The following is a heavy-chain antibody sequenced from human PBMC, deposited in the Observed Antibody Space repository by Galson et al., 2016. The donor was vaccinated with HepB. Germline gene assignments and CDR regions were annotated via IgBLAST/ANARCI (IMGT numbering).Heavy chain of an antibody. CDR2: VNHGGLT. J-gene: IGHJ6*02. CDR3: ARKRESGWGMMLEVGGLDV. V-gene: IGHV4-34*01. Sequence: SETLSLTCAVNGGSFISNYWTWIRQTPGRGLEWIGEVNHGGLTKYNPSLKSRMEMSVDKSKRQGSLTLTSVTAADTGVYFCARKRESGWGMMLEVGGLDVWGQGTAVIVSS. CDR1: GGSFISNY. D-gene: IGHD3-16*01.